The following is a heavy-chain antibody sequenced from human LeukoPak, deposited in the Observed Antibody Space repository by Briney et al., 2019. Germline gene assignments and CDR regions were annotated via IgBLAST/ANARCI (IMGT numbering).Heavy chain of an antibody. CDR2: ISYDGSDE. CDR1: GLAFSSYS. V-gene: IGHV3-30*04. CDR3: ARDFTPEWFDIH. J-gene: IGHJ4*02. Sequence: PGGSLRLSCVASGLAFSSYSMHWVRQAPGKGLEWVGVISYDGSDEYYTDSVKGRFTISRDNSKNTVYLQMNSLRAADTAVYYCARDFTPEWFDIHWGQGTLDTVS. D-gene: IGHD3-3*01.